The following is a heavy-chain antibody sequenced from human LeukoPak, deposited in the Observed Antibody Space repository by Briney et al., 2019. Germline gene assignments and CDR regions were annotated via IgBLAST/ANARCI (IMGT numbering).Heavy chain of an antibody. J-gene: IGHJ4*02. V-gene: IGHV3-23*01. CDR1: GFMFRSSS. CDR2: ISASAGNI. D-gene: IGHD3-10*02. Sequence: PGGSLRLSCAASGFMFRSSSVSWVRQVPGKGLEWVSTISASAGNIYYADSVKGRFTISRDNSKNTLFLQMNSLRAEDTAIYYCAKRPAAVRGVIPYVDYWGQETLVTVSS. CDR3: AKRPAAVRGVIPYVDY.